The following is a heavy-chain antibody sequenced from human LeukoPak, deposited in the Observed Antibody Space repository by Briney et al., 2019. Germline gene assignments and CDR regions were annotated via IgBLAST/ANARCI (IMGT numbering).Heavy chain of an antibody. CDR2: IIPIFGTA. V-gene: IGHV1-69*13. CDR1: GGTFSSYG. Sequence: ASVKVSCKASGGTFSSYGINWVRQAPGQGLEWMGGIIPIFGTANYAQKFQGRVTITADESTSTAYMELSSLRSEDTAVYYCATEYGSGSYYGDYWGQGTLVTVSS. J-gene: IGHJ4*02. CDR3: ATEYGSGSYYGDY. D-gene: IGHD3-10*01.